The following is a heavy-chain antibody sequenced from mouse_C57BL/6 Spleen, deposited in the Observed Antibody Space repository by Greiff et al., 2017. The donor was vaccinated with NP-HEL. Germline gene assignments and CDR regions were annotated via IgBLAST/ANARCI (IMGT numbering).Heavy chain of an antibody. CDR2: INPYNGGT. J-gene: IGHJ2*01. Sequence: VQLQQSGPVLVKPGASVKMSCKASGYTFTDYYMNWVKQSHGKSLEWIGLINPYNGGTSYNQKFKGKATLTVDKSSSTAYMELNSLTSEDSAVYYCARFYYGSSYYFDYWGQGTTLTVSS. CDR3: ARFYYGSSYYFDY. V-gene: IGHV1-19*01. CDR1: GYTFTDYY. D-gene: IGHD1-1*01.